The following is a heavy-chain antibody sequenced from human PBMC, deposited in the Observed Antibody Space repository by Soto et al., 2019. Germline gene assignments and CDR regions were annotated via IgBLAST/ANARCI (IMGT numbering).Heavy chain of an antibody. CDR3: ARDIGNPDIVVVPAATKNWFDP. CDR1: GYTFTGYY. D-gene: IGHD2-2*01. CDR2: INPNSGGT. J-gene: IGHJ5*02. Sequence: ASVKVSCKASGYTFTGYYMHWVRQAPGQGLEWMGWINPNSGGTNYAQKFQGWVTMTRDTSISTAYMELSSLRSEDTAVYYCARDIGNPDIVVVPAATKNWFDPWGQETLVTVSS. V-gene: IGHV1-2*04.